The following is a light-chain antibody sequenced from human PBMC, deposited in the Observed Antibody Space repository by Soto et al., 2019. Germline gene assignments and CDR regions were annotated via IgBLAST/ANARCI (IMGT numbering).Light chain of an antibody. CDR3: QQYNNWLRT. J-gene: IGKJ2*02. CDR2: GAS. V-gene: IGKV3-15*01. Sequence: EIVMTQSPATLSVSPGERATLSCRASQSVSSNLAWYQQKPGQAPRLLIYGASTRATGIPARFSGSGSGTEFTPTISSLQSEDFAVYYCQQYNNWLRTFGQLTNVDIK. CDR1: QSVSSN.